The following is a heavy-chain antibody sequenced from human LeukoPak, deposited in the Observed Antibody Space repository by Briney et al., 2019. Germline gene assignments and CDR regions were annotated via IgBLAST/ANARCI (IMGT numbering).Heavy chain of an antibody. D-gene: IGHD6-19*01. V-gene: IGHV4-59*01. J-gene: IGHJ4*02. Sequence: KPSETLSLTCTVSGGSISSYYWSWIRQPPGKGLEWIGYIYYSGSTNYNPSLKSRVTISVDTSKNQFSLKLSSVTAADTAVYYCARGTSSGWYGRDYFDYWGQGTLVTVSS. CDR2: IYYSGST. CDR1: GGSISSYY. CDR3: ARGTSSGWYGRDYFDY.